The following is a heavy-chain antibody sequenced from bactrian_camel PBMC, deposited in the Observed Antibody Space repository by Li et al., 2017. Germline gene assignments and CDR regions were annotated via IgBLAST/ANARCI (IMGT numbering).Heavy chain of an antibody. J-gene: IGHJ4*01. Sequence: HVQLVESGGGLVLPGGSLTLSCVVSGDTDGSCEMGWYRQAAGEERELVSHILGDGTVYYSNSVKGRFTISQDNGKNTLYLQMNSLKPEDTAMYYCATDYRQTGPYSTNGYPRDEFQYWGQGTQVTVS. D-gene: IGHD2*01. CDR1: GDTDGSCE. CDR2: ILGDGTV. V-gene: IGHV3S55*01. CDR3: ATDYRQTGPYSTNGYPRDEFQY.